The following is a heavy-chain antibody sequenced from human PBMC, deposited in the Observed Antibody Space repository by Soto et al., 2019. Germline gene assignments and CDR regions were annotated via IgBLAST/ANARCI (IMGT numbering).Heavy chain of an antibody. CDR3: ARGGYYDNSWGKLSHYGLDV. D-gene: IGHD3-16*01. CDR1: GYTFIRYG. J-gene: IGHJ6*02. Sequence: QVQLVQSAAEVKKPGASVKVSCKASGYTFIRYGITWVRQAPGQGLEWMGWISAYNDYTIYAQKLQGRVTMTTDTSEXXXYXXLRGLKSDDTAVYYCARGGYYDNSWGKLSHYGLDVWGQGTSVTVSS. CDR2: ISAYNDYT. V-gene: IGHV1-18*01.